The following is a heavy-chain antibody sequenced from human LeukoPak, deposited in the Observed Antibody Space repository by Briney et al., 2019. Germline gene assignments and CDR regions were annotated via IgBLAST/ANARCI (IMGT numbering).Heavy chain of an antibody. CDR1: GGSISSYY. CDR3: ARDSPDCGSTTCYKDWFDP. D-gene: IGHD2-2*02. CDR2: TYYSGST. Sequence: SETLSLTCTVSGGSISSYYWSWIRQPPGKGLESIGYTYYSGSTNYNPSLKSRVTISVDTSKNHFSLKLSSVTDADTAVYYCARDSPDCGSTTCYKDWFDPWGQGTLVTVSS. V-gene: IGHV4-59*12. J-gene: IGHJ5*02.